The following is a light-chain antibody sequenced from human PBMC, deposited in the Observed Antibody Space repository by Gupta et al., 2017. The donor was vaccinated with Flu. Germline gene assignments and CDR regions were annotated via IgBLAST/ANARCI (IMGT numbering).Light chain of an antibody. J-gene: IGLJ2*01. CDR1: SSDVADSNS. CDR3: SSYTSSSTVA. Sequence: QSALTQPASVSGSPGQSITISCTGTSSDVADSNSVSWYQHHPGKAPKLMIYDVSDPPSGVSDRFSCSKSGNTASLTISRLQAEDDADYYCSSYTSSSTVAFGGGTKLTVL. V-gene: IGLV2-14*03. CDR2: DVS.